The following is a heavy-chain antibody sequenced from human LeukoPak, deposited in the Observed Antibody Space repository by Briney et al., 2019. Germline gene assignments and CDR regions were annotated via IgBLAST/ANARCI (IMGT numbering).Heavy chain of an antibody. CDR1: GFTFSSYE. Sequence: GGSLRLSCAASGFTFSSYEMNWVRQAPGKGLEWVSAISGSGGSTYYADSVKGRFTISRDNSKNTLYLQMNSLRAEDTAVYYCARAGPYQLPPRPVDYWGQGTLVTVSS. CDR2: ISGSGGST. J-gene: IGHJ4*02. D-gene: IGHD2-2*01. CDR3: ARAGPYQLPPRPVDY. V-gene: IGHV3-23*01.